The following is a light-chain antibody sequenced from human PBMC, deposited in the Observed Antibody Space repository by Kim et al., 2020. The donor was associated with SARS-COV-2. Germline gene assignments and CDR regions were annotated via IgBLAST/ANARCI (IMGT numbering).Light chain of an antibody. CDR1: QGISSA. Sequence: AIQLTQSPSSLSASVGDRVTITCRASQGISSALAWYQEKVGKGPKLLIHDASSLESGVPSRFSGSGSGTDFTLTISDLQPEDFATYYCQQFNNFPPTFGQGTRLEIK. CDR2: DAS. CDR3: QQFNNFPPT. J-gene: IGKJ5*01. V-gene: IGKV1D-13*01.